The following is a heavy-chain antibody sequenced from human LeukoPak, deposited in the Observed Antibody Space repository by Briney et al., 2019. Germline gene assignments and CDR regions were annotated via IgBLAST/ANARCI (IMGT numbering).Heavy chain of an antibody. D-gene: IGHD1-26*01. CDR1: GFTFSSSA. CDR3: ARGGAGRYYYYGMDV. V-gene: IGHV3-23*01. Sequence: PGGSLRLSCAASGFTFSSSAMSWVRQAPGKGLEWVSAISNNGGYTYYADSVKGRFTTSRDNAKNTLYLQMNSLRADDTAVYYCARGGAGRYYYYGMDVWGQGTTVTVSS. CDR2: ISNNGGYT. J-gene: IGHJ6*02.